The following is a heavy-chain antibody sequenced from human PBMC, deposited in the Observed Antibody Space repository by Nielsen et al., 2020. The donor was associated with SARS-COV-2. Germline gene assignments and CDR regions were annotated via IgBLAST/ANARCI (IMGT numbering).Heavy chain of an antibody. D-gene: IGHD3-10*01. J-gene: IGHJ6*02. CDR2: IYYSGST. V-gene: IGHV4-31*02. CDR3: ARETAMVRGVTTRTYYYYDGR. Sequence: WIRQPPGKGLEWIGCIYYSGSTYYNPSLKSRVTISVDTSKNQFSLKLSSVTAADTAVYYCARETAMVRGVTTRTYYYYDGRLGPRDHGHRLL.